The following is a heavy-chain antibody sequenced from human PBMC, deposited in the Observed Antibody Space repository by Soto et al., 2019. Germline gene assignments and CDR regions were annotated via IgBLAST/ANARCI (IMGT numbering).Heavy chain of an antibody. CDR3: AKEVVPETTWGSLYA. D-gene: IGHD2-21*01. CDR1: GGGTLSNDA. V-gene: IGHV1-69*01. Sequence: QVNLVQSGADGRKSGSSVRVSCTASGGGTLSNDAISWVRQAPGQGLEWLGRISPFFGTTDYSQSFQGRLTMTADASTGTVYMDLRSLKSDDTAVYYCAKEVVPETTWGSLYAWGQGTLSTVSS. CDR2: ISPFFGTT. J-gene: IGHJ4*02.